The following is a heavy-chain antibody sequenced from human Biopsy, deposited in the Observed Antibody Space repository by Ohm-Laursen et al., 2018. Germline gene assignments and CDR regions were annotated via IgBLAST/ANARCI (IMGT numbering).Heavy chain of an antibody. CDR2: ISAYNGNT. Sequence: VASVKVSCKASGYTFTSYGISWVRQAPGQGLEWMGWISAYNGNTNYAQKLQGRVTMTTDTSTSTAYMELRSLRSDDTAVYYCARGYSSGWYEGRAFDYWGQGTLVTVSS. J-gene: IGHJ4*02. CDR1: GYTFTSYG. CDR3: ARGYSSGWYEGRAFDY. V-gene: IGHV1-18*01. D-gene: IGHD6-19*01.